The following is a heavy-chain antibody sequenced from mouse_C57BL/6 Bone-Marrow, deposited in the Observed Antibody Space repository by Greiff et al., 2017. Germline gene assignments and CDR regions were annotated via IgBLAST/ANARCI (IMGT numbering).Heavy chain of an antibody. V-gene: IGHV1-19*01. J-gene: IGHJ3*01. CDR2: INPYNGGT. Sequence: EVQRVESGPVLVKPGASVKMSCKASGYTFTDYYMNWVKQSHGKSLEWIGVINPYNGGTSYNQKFKGKATLTVDKSSSTAYMELNSLTSEDSAVYYCAILVAYWGQGTLVTVSA. CDR3: AILVAY. CDR1: GYTFTDYY.